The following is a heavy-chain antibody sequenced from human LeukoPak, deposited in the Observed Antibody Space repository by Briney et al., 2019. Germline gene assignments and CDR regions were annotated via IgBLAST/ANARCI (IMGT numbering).Heavy chain of an antibody. V-gene: IGHV1-18*01. CDR1: GYTFTDFG. CDR3: AAGYSSSCDY. CDR2: ISGYNGNT. D-gene: IGHD6-13*01. Sequence: ASVKVSCKASGYTFTDFGISWMRQAPGQGLEWMGWISGYNGNTNYAQKLQGRVTMTTDTSTSTAYMELRSLRSDDTAVYYCAAGYSSSCDYWGQGTLVTVSS. J-gene: IGHJ4*02.